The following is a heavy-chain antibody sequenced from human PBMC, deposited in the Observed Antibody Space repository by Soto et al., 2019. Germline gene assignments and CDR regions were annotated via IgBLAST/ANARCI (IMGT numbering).Heavy chain of an antibody. CDR2: ISSNGGST. V-gene: IGHV3-64*01. J-gene: IGHJ4*02. D-gene: IGHD6-19*01. Sequence: EVQLVESGGGLVQPGGSLRLSCAASGFTFSSYAMHWVRQAPGKGLEYVSAISSNGGSTYYANSVKGRFTISRDNSKNTLYLQIGSLRAEDMAVYYCARGVGGSMSTTGYSSGWYNFDYWGQGTLVTVSS. CDR1: GFTFSSYA. CDR3: ARGVGGSMSTTGYSSGWYNFDY.